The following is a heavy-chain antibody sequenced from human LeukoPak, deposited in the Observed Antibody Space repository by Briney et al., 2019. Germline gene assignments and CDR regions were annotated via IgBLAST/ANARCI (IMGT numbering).Heavy chain of an antibody. CDR3: ARVERYYDSSGYGGSTFDH. J-gene: IGHJ4*02. CDR2: ISSSGSTI. D-gene: IGHD3-22*01. Sequence: PGGSLRLSCAASGFTFSSYAMSWVRQAPGKGLEWVSYISSSGSTIYYADSVKGRFTISRDNAKNSLYLQMNSLRVEDTAVYYCARVERYYDSSGYGGSTFDHWGQGTLVTASS. CDR1: GFTFSSYA. V-gene: IGHV3-48*03.